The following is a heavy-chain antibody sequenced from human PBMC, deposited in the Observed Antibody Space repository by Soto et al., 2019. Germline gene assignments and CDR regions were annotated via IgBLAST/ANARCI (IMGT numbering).Heavy chain of an antibody. Sequence: QVQLQESGPGLVKPSETLSLTCTVSGGSISSYYWSWIRQPPGKGLEWIGYIYYSGSTNYNPSLKSQVTISVDTSKNQFSLKLSSVTAADTAVYYCARLARGFLGRELPGDWFDPWGQGTLVTVSS. CDR1: GGSISSYY. J-gene: IGHJ5*02. CDR2: IYYSGST. V-gene: IGHV4-59*08. D-gene: IGHD1-26*01. CDR3: ARLARGFLGRELPGDWFDP.